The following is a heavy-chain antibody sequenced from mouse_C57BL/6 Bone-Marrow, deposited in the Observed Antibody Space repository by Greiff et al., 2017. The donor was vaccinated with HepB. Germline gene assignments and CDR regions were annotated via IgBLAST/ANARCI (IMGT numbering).Heavy chain of an antibody. J-gene: IGHJ1*03. CDR3: ARFPYYYGSSYGYFDV. V-gene: IGHV1-43*01. CDR2: INPSTGGT. CDR1: GYSFTGYY. Sequence: VHVKQSGPELVKPGASVKISCKASGYSFTGYYMHWVKQSSEKSLEWIGEINPSTGGTSYNQKFKGKATLTVDKSSSTAYMQLKSLPSEDSAVYYCARFPYYYGSSYGYFDVWGTGTTVTVSS. D-gene: IGHD1-1*01.